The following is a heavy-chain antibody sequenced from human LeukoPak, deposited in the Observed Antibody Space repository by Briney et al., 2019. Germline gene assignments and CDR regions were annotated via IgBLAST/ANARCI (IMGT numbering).Heavy chain of an antibody. CDR3: ARSLRGAALHFDY. V-gene: IGHV4-39*01. CDR2: IYYSGNT. CDR1: GGSISGSSYY. Sequence: KPTETLSLTCTVSGGSISGSSYYWGWIRQPPGKGLEWIWSIYYSGNTYYNPSLKSRVTISVDTSKNQFSLKLSSVTAADTAVYYCARSLRGAALHFDYWGQGTLVTVSS. D-gene: IGHD6-6*01. J-gene: IGHJ4*02.